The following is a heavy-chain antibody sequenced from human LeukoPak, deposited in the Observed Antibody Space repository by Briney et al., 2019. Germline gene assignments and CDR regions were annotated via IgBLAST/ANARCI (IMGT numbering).Heavy chain of an antibody. J-gene: IGHJ4*02. D-gene: IGHD4-17*01. CDR2: IYSGGST. CDR3: VRVDDYGDYPYYFDS. V-gene: IGHV3-66*01. CDR1: GFLVSSKY. Sequence: GGSLRLSCAAPGFLVSSKYMSWVRQAPGKGLEWVSVIYSGGSTYYADSVKGRFTISRDNSKNTVYLQMNSLRAEDTAVYYCVRVDDYGDYPYYFDSWGQGTLVTVSS.